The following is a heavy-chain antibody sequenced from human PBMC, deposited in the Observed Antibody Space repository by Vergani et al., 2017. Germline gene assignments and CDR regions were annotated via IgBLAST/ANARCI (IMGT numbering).Heavy chain of an antibody. CDR3: ARRSSSSLGYYYMDV. V-gene: IGHV1-69*01. Sequence: QVQLVQSGAEVKKPGSSVKVSCKASGGTFSSYAISWVRQAPGQGLEWMGGIIPIFGTANYAQKFQGRVTITADESTSTAYMELSSLRSEDTAVYYWARRSSSSLGYYYMDVWGKGTTVTVSS. CDR2: IIPIFGTA. J-gene: IGHJ6*03. CDR1: GGTFSSYA. D-gene: IGHD6-6*01.